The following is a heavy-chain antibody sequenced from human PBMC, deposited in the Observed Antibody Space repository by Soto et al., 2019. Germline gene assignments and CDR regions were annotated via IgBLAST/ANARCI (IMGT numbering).Heavy chain of an antibody. V-gene: IGHV3-23*01. CDR2: ISGGGDST. D-gene: IGHD5-12*01. CDR3: SKWDGYGDQ. CDR1: GFTFSTNS. J-gene: IGHJ5*02. Sequence: EVQLLESGGGLVQPGGSLRLSCAASGFTFSTNSMTWVRQAPGKGLEWVCGISGGGDSTHYADSVKGRFTISRDNSKNMVYLQMNSLTADDKAVYFCSKWDGYGDQWGQGTLVTVSS.